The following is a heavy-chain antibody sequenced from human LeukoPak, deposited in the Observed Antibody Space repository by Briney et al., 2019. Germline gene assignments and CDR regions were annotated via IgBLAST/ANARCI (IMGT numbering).Heavy chain of an antibody. D-gene: IGHD3-22*01. Sequence: PGGSLRLSCAASGFTFSSYSMNWVRQAPGKGLEWVPSISSSSSYIYYADSVKGRFTISRDNAKTSLYLQMNSLRAEDTAVYYCARGVREQWLSPGYYYYYMDVWGKGTTVTVSS. J-gene: IGHJ6*03. CDR1: GFTFSSYS. V-gene: IGHV3-21*01. CDR3: ARGVREQWLSPGYYYYYMDV. CDR2: ISSSSSYI.